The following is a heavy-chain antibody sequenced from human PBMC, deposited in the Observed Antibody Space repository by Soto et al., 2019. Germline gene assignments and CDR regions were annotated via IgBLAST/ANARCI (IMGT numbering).Heavy chain of an antibody. D-gene: IGHD3-22*01. Sequence: ASATLCLSYAVSDGSFSGYYGSWIRQTPGKGLEWIGEINHSGSTNYNRSLKRRVTISVDTSKNQCSLKLSSVTAADTAVYYCGRGSSGYGMDVWGQGTTVTV. CDR3: GRGSSGYGMDV. J-gene: IGHJ6*02. CDR2: INHSGST. V-gene: IGHV4-34*01. CDR1: DGSFSGYY.